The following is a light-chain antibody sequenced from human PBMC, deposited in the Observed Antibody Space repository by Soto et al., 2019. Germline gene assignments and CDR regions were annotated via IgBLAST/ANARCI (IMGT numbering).Light chain of an antibody. V-gene: IGKV3D-15*01. J-gene: IGKJ3*01. Sequence: EMVMTQSPATLSVSPGERATLSCRASQSVGSNLAWYQQKPRQAPRLLLYSVSTRATGIPARFSGSGSGTEFTLTISSLQSEDFAIYYCQQYNNWPRTFGPGTKVDFK. CDR3: QQYNNWPRT. CDR2: SVS. CDR1: QSVGSN.